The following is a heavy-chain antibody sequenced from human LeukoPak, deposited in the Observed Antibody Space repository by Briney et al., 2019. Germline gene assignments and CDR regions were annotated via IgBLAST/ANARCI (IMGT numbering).Heavy chain of an antibody. CDR2: IHRSGSP. V-gene: IGHV4-4*02. Sequence: SETLSLTCTVSLDSTTSNFWSWVRQSPGKGLEWIGEIHRSGSPNYNPSLQSRVTISIDRSRNQIALELSSVAAADTAVYYCAREILGGFNPGAYWGQGTLVTVSS. CDR1: LDSTTSNF. J-gene: IGHJ4*02. D-gene: IGHD1-14*01. CDR3: AREILGGFNPGAY.